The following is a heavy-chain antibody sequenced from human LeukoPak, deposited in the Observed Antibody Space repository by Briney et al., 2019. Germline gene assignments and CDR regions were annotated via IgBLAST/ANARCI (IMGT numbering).Heavy chain of an antibody. CDR3: ARMEIVEYDSSGYYSPFLDY. CDR1: GFTFSSYS. V-gene: IGHV3-21*01. J-gene: IGHJ4*02. CDR2: ISSSSSYI. D-gene: IGHD3-22*01. Sequence: GGSLRLSCAASGFTFSSYSMNWVRQAPGKGLEWVSSISSSSSYIYYADSVKGRFTISRDNAKNSLYLQMNSLRAEDTAVYYCARMEIVEYDSSGYYSPFLDYWGQGTLVTVPS.